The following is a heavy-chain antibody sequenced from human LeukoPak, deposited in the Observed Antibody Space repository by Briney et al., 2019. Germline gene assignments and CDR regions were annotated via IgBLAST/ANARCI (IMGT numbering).Heavy chain of an antibody. CDR2: IYYSGST. V-gene: IGHV4-59*08. Sequence: PSETLSLTCTVSGGSISNYYWSWIRQPPGKGLEWIGYIYYSGSTNYNPSLKGRVTISVDTSKNQFSLKLSSVTAADTAVYYCSSSDSSGYYLWGQGTLVTVSS. D-gene: IGHD3-22*01. CDR3: SSSDSSGYYL. J-gene: IGHJ5*02. CDR1: GGSISNYY.